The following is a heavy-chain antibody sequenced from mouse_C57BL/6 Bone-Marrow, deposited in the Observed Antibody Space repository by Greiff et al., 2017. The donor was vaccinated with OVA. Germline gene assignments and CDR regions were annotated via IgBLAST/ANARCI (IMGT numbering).Heavy chain of an antibody. Sequence: EVKLEESGGGLVKPGGSLKLSCAASGFTFSSYAMSWVRQTPEKRLEWVATISDGGSYTYYPDNVKGRFTISRDNAKNNLYLQMSHLKSEDTAMYYCARFKGYFDVWGTGTTVTVSS. V-gene: IGHV5-4*03. CDR3: ARFKGYFDV. CDR1: GFTFSSYA. CDR2: ISDGGSYT. J-gene: IGHJ1*03.